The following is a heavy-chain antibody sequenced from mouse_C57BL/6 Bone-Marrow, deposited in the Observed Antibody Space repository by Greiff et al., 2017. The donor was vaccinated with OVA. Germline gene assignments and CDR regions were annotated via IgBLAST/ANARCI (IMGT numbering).Heavy chain of an antibody. V-gene: IGHV1-9*01. Sequence: VQLQQSGAELMKPGASVKLSCKATGYTFTGYWIEWVKQRPGHGLEWIGEILPGSGSTTYNEKFKGKATFTADTSSNTAYMQLSSLTTEDSAIYYGARWGLLLRPFDYWGQGTTLTVSS. CDR1: GYTFTGYW. CDR2: ILPGSGST. CDR3: ARWGLLLRPFDY. J-gene: IGHJ2*01. D-gene: IGHD1-1*01.